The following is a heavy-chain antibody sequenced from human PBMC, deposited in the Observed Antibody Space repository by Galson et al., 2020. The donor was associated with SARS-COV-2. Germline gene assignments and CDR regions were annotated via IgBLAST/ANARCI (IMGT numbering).Heavy chain of an antibody. Sequence: TGGPLRLSCAASGFTFSDYGIHWVRQAPGKGLEWVAVISYDGNDKYYSDSVKGRFTIPRDNSKNTLYLQMNSLRAEDTAVYYCAKDLRRYGDSEWFDPWGQGTLVTVSS. CDR2: ISYDGNDK. D-gene: IGHD4-17*01. V-gene: IGHV3-30*18. CDR3: AKDLRRYGDSEWFDP. J-gene: IGHJ5*02. CDR1: GFTFSDYG.